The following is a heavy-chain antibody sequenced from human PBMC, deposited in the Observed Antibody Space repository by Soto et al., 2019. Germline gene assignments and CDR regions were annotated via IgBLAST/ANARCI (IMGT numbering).Heavy chain of an antibody. V-gene: IGHV3-23*01. CDR3: AKEGRVTIFGVVIIYGDAFDI. J-gene: IGHJ3*02. Sequence: GGSLRLSCAASGFTFSSYAMSWVRQAPGKGLEWVSAISGSGGSTYYADSVKGRFTISRDNSKNTLYLQMNSLRAEDTAVYYCAKEGRVTIFGVVIIYGDAFDIWGQGTMVTVSS. D-gene: IGHD3-3*01. CDR1: GFTFSSYA. CDR2: ISGSGGST.